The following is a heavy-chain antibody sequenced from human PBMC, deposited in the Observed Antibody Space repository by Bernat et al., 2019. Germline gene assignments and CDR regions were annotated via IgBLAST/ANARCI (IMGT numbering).Heavy chain of an antibody. V-gene: IGHV1-2*02. Sequence: QVQWVQSGAEVKKPGASVKVSCKAPGYIFTGYYIHWVRQAPGQGLEWMGWINPNSGGIKYAQKFQGRVTMTRDTSISTAYMELSRLRSDDTAVYYCARGPAGYYDSSDYYLGAFDVWGQGTMVTVSS. CDR3: ARGPAGYYDSSDYYLGAFDV. CDR1: GYIFTGYY. D-gene: IGHD3-22*01. CDR2: INPNSGGI. J-gene: IGHJ3*01.